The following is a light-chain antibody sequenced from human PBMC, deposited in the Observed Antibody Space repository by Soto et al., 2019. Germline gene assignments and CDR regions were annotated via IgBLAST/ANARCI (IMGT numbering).Light chain of an antibody. J-gene: IGLJ1*01. CDR3: SSYAGSNNSYG. CDR2: EVS. CDR1: SSDVGGYNY. Sequence: QSALTQPPSASGSPGQSVTISCTGTSSDVGGYNYVSWYQQHPGKAPKLMIYEVSKRPSGVPDRFSGSKSGNTASLTVSGLKAEDEADYYCSSYAGSNNSYGFGTGTKLTVL. V-gene: IGLV2-8*01.